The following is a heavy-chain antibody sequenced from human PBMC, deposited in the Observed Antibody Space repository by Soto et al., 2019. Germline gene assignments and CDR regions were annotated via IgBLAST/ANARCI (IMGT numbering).Heavy chain of an antibody. CDR1: GGSISSGGYY. Sequence: SETLSLTCTVSGGSISSGGYYWSWIRQHPGKGLEWIGYIYYSGSTYYNPSLKSRVTISVDTSKNQFSLKLSSVTAADTAVYYCARHTPAISISDHWRQGTLVTSPQ. CDR2: IYYSGST. D-gene: IGHD2-15*01. J-gene: IGHJ4*02. CDR3: ARHTPAISISDH. V-gene: IGHV4-31*03.